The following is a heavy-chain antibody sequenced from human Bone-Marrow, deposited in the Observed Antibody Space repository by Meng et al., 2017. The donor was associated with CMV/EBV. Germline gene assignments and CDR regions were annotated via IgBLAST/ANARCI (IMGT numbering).Heavy chain of an antibody. CDR1: GGSISSYY. D-gene: IGHD3-10*01. CDR2: IYTSGST. J-gene: IGHJ3*02. CDR3: AKDQRYYGSGTAFDI. Sequence: GSLRLSCTVSGGSISSYYWSWIRQPAGKGLEWIGRIYTSGSTNYNPSLKSRVTMSVDTSKNQFSLKLSSVTAADTAVYYCAKDQRYYGSGTAFDIWGQGTMVTVSS. V-gene: IGHV4-4*07.